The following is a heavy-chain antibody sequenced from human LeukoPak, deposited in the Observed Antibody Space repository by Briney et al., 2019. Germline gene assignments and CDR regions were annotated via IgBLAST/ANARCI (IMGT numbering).Heavy chain of an antibody. Sequence: GGSLRLSCAASGFTFSSYGMNWVRQAPGKGLEWVSGISGSGGNTYYADSVKGRFTISRDNSKNTLHLQMNSLRAEDTAVYYCAKRVVPATDCFDYWGQGTLVTVSS. CDR3: AKRVVPATDCFDY. V-gene: IGHV3-23*01. J-gene: IGHJ4*02. CDR1: GFTFSSYG. D-gene: IGHD2-2*01. CDR2: ISGSGGNT.